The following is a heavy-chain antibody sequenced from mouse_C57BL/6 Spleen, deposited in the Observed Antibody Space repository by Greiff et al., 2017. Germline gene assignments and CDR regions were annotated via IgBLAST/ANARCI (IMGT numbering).Heavy chain of an antibody. J-gene: IGHJ2*01. D-gene: IGHD3-2*02. Sequence: VQLQESGAELVKPGASVKISCKASGYAFSSYWMNWVKQRPGQGLEWIGQIYPGDGDTNYNGKFKGKATLTADKSSSTAYMQLSSLTSEASAVYFCAREETAQALYFDDWGQGTTLTVSS. CDR1: GYAFSSYW. CDR3: AREETAQALYFDD. CDR2: IYPGDGDT. V-gene: IGHV1-80*01.